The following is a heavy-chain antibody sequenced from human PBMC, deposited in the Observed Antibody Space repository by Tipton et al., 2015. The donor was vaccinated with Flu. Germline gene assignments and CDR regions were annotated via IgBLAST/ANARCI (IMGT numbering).Heavy chain of an antibody. CDR2: IYYSGST. J-gene: IGHJ3*02. CDR1: GGSISGYY. V-gene: IGHV4-59*01. Sequence: GLVKPSETLSLTCTVSGGSISGYYWTWIRQPPGKGLEWIGYIYYSGSTNYNPSLKSRVTISVDTSKNQFSLKLSSVTAADTALYYCARDLRGYSGYTGGDAFDMWGQGIMVTVSS. D-gene: IGHD5-12*01. CDR3: ARDLRGYSGYTGGDAFDM.